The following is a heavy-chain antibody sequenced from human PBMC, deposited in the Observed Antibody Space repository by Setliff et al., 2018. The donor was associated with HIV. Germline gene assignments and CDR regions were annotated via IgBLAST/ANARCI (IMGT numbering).Heavy chain of an antibody. D-gene: IGHD6-13*01. CDR3: ARDGYSSSWYVISGSFDY. V-gene: IGHV4-39*07. CDR1: GGSINSTSYY. J-gene: IGHJ4*02. CDR2: IYTSGST. Sequence: PSETLSLTCTVSGGSINSTSYYWGWIRQPPGNGLEWIGRIYTSGSTNYNPSLKSRVTMSVDTSKNQFSLKLSSVTAADTAVYYCARDGYSSSWYVISGSFDYWGQGILVTVSS.